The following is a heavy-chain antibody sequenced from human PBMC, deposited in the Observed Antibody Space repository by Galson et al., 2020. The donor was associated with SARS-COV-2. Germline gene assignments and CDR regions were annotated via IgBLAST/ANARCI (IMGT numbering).Heavy chain of an antibody. Sequence: ASVKVSCKASGYTFTSYGISWVRQAPGQGLEWMGWISAYNGNTNYAQKLQGRVTMTTDTSTSTAYMELRSLRSDDTAVYYCARGPEYYDILTGYYSWGRFDYWGQGTLVTVSS. V-gene: IGHV1-18*04. J-gene: IGHJ4*02. CDR3: ARGPEYYDILTGYYSWGRFDY. D-gene: IGHD3-9*01. CDR2: ISAYNGNT. CDR1: GYTFTSYG.